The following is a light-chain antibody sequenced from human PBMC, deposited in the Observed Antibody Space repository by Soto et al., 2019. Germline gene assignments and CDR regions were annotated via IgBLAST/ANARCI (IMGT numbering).Light chain of an antibody. CDR1: SSDIGGNY. Sequence: QSVLTQPPSASGTPGQRVTISCSGSSSDIGGNYVYWYQHLPGTAPKLLIYRNNQRPSGVPDRFSGSKSGTSASLAISGLRSEDDADDFCATWDDSLLGRGVFGGGTKLTVL. V-gene: IGLV1-47*01. CDR3: ATWDDSLLGRGV. CDR2: RNN. J-gene: IGLJ2*01.